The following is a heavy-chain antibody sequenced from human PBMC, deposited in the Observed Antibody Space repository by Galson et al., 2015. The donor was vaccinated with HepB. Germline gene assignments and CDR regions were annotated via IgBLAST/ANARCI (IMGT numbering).Heavy chain of an antibody. J-gene: IGHJ4*02. CDR3: VRHPLYYVLDH. V-gene: IGHV4-39*01. CDR1: GGSVISNNYY. D-gene: IGHD3-16*01. CDR2: IFSGGGS. Sequence: LSLTCSVSGGSVISNNYYWGWIRQPPGKGLEWIGSIFSGGGSHYNPSLRSRVTISVDTSKNQFSLKLSSVTAADTAVYYCVRHPLYYVLDHWGQGTLVTVSS.